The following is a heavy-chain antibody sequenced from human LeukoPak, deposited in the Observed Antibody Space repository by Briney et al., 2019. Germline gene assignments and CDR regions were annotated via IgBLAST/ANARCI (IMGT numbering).Heavy chain of an antibody. CDR2: IYHSGST. CDR1: GGSISSGGYY. V-gene: IGHV4-30-2*01. Sequence: PSETLSLTCTVSGGSISSGGYYGSWIRQPPGKGLEWIGYIYHSGSTYYNPSLKSRVTISVDRSKNQFSLKLSSVTAADTAVYYCARVLSGTNGLDYWGQGTLVTVSS. CDR3: ARVLSGTNGLDY. J-gene: IGHJ4*02. D-gene: IGHD1-26*01.